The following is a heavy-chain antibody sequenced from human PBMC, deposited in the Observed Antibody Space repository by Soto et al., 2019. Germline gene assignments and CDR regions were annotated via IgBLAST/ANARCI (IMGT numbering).Heavy chain of an antibody. CDR3: AKDMGGRDTWNDFDF. CDR2: IKQDGSEK. CDR1: GFTFSSYW. D-gene: IGHD1-1*01. Sequence: GGSLRLSCAASGFTFSSYWMSWVRQAPGKGLEWVANIKQDGSEKYYVGSVKGRFTISRDNSKNTLFLQMNALRAEDTALYRCAKDMGGRDTWNDFDFWGQGTLVTVSS. V-gene: IGHV3-7*03. J-gene: IGHJ4*02.